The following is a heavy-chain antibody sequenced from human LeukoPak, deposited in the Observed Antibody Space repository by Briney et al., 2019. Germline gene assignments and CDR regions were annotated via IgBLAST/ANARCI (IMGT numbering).Heavy chain of an antibody. J-gene: IGHJ3*02. Sequence: GASVKVSCKASGYTFTSYDINWVRQATGQGLEWMGWMNPNSGNTGYAQKLQGRVTMTTDTSTSTAYMELRSLRSDDTAVYYCARVDYATTRGAFDIWGQGTMVTVSS. CDR2: MNPNSGNT. D-gene: IGHD4-17*01. V-gene: IGHV1-8*01. CDR3: ARVDYATTRGAFDI. CDR1: GYTFTSYD.